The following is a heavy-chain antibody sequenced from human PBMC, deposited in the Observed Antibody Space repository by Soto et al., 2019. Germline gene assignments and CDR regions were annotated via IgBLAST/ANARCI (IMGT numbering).Heavy chain of an antibody. V-gene: IGHV4-31*03. CDR1: GGSISSGGYY. CDR3: ARDQYKNYGGNSGWFDP. Sequence: PSETLSLTCTVSGGSISSGGYYWSWIRQHPGKGLEWIGYIYYSGSTYYNPSLKSRVTISVDTSKNQFSLKLSSVTAADTAVYYCARDQYKNYGGNSGWFDPWGQGTLVTVSS. CDR2: IYYSGST. J-gene: IGHJ5*02. D-gene: IGHD4-17*01.